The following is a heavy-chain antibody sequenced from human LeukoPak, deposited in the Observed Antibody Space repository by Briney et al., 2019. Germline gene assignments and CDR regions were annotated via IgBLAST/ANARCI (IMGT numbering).Heavy chain of an antibody. CDR1: GGSISSGGYY. J-gene: IGHJ4*02. CDR2: IYYSGST. V-gene: IGHV4-31*03. CDR3: ARVAEGDGSSWYPLTGYFDY. D-gene: IGHD6-13*01. Sequence: SQTLSLTCTVSGGSISSGGYYWSWIRQHPGKGLEWIGYIYYSGSTYYNPSLKSRVTISVDTSKNQFSLKLSSVTAADTAGYYCARVAEGDGSSWYPLTGYFDYWGQGTLVTVSS.